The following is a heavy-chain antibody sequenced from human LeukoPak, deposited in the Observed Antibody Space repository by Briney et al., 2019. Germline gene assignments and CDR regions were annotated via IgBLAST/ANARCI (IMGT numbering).Heavy chain of an antibody. D-gene: IGHD3-9*01. CDR3: VRGWDYDILTGYYHTFFDY. CDR2: IYYSGST. CDR1: GDSIRSSSYY. Sequence: PSETLSLTCTVSGDSIRSSSYYWGWIRQPPGKGLEWIGSIYYSGSTNYNPSLKSRVTMSVDTSKNQFSLKLSSVTAADTAVYYCVRGWDYDILTGYYHTFFDYWGQGTLVTVSS. J-gene: IGHJ4*02. V-gene: IGHV4-39*07.